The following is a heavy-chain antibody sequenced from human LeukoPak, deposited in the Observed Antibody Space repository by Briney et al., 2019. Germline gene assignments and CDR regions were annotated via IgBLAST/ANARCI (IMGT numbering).Heavy chain of an antibody. D-gene: IGHD3-9*01. CDR2: IIPIFGTA. Sequence: SVKVSCKASGGTFSSYAISWVRQASGQGLEWMGGIIPIFGTANYAQKFQGRVTITADESTSTAYMELSSLRSEDTAVYYCARSRYDILTGYYSPGRYYYFDYWGQGTLVTVSS. V-gene: IGHV1-69*01. J-gene: IGHJ4*02. CDR3: ARSRYDILTGYYSPGRYYYFDY. CDR1: GGTFSSYA.